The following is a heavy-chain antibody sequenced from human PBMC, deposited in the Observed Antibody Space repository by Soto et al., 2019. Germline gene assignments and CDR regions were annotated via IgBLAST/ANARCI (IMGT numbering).Heavy chain of an antibody. CDR2: IIPIFGTA. CDR3: ARVAATGTTGAFDS. J-gene: IGHJ3*02. D-gene: IGHD1-1*01. V-gene: IGHV1-69*13. Sequence: SVKVSCKASGGTFSSYAISWVRQAPGQGLEWMGGIIPIFGTANYAQKFQGRVTITADESTSTAYMELSSLRSEDTAVYYCARVAATGTTGAFDSWGQGTMVTFSS. CDR1: GGTFSSYA.